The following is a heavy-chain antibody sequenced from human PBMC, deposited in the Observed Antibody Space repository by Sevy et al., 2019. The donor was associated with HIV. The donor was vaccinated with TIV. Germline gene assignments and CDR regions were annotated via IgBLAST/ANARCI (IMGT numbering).Heavy chain of an antibody. CDR1: GFTFSSYS. Sequence: GGSLRLSCAVSGFTFSSYSMNWVRQAPGKGLEWVSSISSSSSYIYYADSVKGRFTISRDNAKNSLYLQMNSLRAEDTAVYYCAGGCSGCSCYLFSSLGPGYYYGMDVWGQGTTVTVSS. J-gene: IGHJ6*02. CDR3: AGGCSGCSCYLFSSLGPGYYYGMDV. D-gene: IGHD2-15*01. CDR2: ISSSSSYI. V-gene: IGHV3-21*01.